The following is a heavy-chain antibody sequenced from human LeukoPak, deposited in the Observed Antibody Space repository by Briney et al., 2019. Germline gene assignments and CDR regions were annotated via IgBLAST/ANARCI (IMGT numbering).Heavy chain of an antibody. CDR2: FYSGGST. CDR3: ASSSWSSEDFHY. Sequence: PGCSLRLSCAASGFXVSDNYMSWVRQAPGRGLEWVSVFYSGGSTRYAESVQGRFTISRDNSKNTLYLQLNSLRAEDTAVYFCASSSWSSEDFHYWGQGTLVTVSS. CDR1: GFXVSDNY. J-gene: IGHJ1*01. V-gene: IGHV3-66*01. D-gene: IGHD6-13*01.